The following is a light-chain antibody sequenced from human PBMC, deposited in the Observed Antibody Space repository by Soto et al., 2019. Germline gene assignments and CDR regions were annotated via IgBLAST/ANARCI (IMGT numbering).Light chain of an antibody. J-gene: IGKJ4*01. CDR3: QQYYKWPLT. CDR1: QSVSSY. CDR2: DAS. V-gene: IGKV3-11*01. Sequence: EIVLTQSPGTLSLSPGERATLSCRASQSVSSYLAWYQQKLGQAPRLLIYDASNRATGIPARFSGSGSGTEFTLTISSLESQDFAVYYCQQYYKWPLTFGGGTKVDIK.